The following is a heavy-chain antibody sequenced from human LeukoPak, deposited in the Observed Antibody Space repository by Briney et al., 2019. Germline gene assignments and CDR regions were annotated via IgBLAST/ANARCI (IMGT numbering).Heavy chain of an antibody. CDR3: AKGPGRDYYFDY. V-gene: IGHV3-30*18. Sequence: GGSLRLSCAASGFTFSSYGMHWVRQAPGKGLEWVAVISYDGSNKYYADSVKGRFTISRDNSKNTLYLQMNSLRAEDTAVYYCAKGPGRDYYFDYWGQGTLVTVSS. J-gene: IGHJ4*02. D-gene: IGHD3/OR15-3a*01. CDR2: ISYDGSNK. CDR1: GFTFSSYG.